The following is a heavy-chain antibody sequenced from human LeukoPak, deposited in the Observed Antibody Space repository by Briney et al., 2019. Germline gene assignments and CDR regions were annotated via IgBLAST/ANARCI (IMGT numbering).Heavy chain of an antibody. V-gene: IGHV1-69*01. Sequence: SVKVSCKASGGTFSSFAISWVRQAPGQGLEWMGGIIPIFGTANYAQKFQGRVTITADESTSTAYMALSSLRSEDTAVYSCARGVVIDAFDIWGQGTMVTVSS. D-gene: IGHD2-21*01. CDR1: GGTFSSFA. CDR2: IIPIFGTA. J-gene: IGHJ3*02. CDR3: ARGVVIDAFDI.